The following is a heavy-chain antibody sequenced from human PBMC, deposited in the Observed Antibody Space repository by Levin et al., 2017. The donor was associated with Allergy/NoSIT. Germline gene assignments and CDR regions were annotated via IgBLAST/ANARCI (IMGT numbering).Heavy chain of an antibody. CDR1: GGSIRSRSYY. D-gene: IGHD1-26*01. J-gene: IGHJ4*02. Sequence: SQTLSLPCTVSGGSIRSRSYYWGWIRQPPGKGLEWIGSIYSSGRTYYNPSLKSRVTIAVDPSKNQFSLKVYSVSAADTAKYYCARRAVGCNDSEQWGQGTLVTVSS. CDR3: ARRAVGCNDSEQ. CDR2: IYSSGRT. V-gene: IGHV4-39*01.